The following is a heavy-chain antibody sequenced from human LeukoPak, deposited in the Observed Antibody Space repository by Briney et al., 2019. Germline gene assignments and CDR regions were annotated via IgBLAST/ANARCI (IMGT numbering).Heavy chain of an antibody. V-gene: IGHV3-21*01. CDR3: ARDGSGSDFSLDY. J-gene: IGHJ4*02. CDR2: ISSSSSYI. D-gene: IGHD3-10*01. Sequence: PGGSLRLSCAASGFTFSSYSMNWVRQAPGKGLEWVSSISSSSSYIYYADSVKGRFTISRDNAKNSLFLQMNSLKDEDTAVYYCARDGSGSDFSLDYWGQGTLVTVSS. CDR1: GFTFSSYS.